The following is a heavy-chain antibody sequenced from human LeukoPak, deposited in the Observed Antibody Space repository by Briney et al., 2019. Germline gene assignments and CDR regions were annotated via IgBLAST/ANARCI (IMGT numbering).Heavy chain of an antibody. Sequence: SGPTLVNPTQTPTLTCTFSGFSLSTSGVGVGWIRQPPGKALEWLALIYWDDDKRYSPSLKSRITITKDTSKNQVVLTMTNMDPVDTATYYCAHFSTYYYDSSGYLRRWNAFDIWGQGTMVTVSS. J-gene: IGHJ3*02. D-gene: IGHD3-22*01. CDR1: GFSLSTSGVG. V-gene: IGHV2-5*02. CDR3: AHFSTYYYDSSGYLRRWNAFDI. CDR2: IYWDDDK.